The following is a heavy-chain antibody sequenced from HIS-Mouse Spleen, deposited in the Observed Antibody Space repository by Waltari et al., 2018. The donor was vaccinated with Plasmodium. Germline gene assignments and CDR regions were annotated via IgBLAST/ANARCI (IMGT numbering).Heavy chain of an antibody. D-gene: IGHD4-4*01. CDR2: IYYSGST. CDR1: VGSIRSISYS. CDR3: ASLPRVEEVTTPFYYYYYGMDV. J-gene: IGHJ6*02. Sequence: QLQLQESGPGLVKPSETLSLTCTFSVGSIRSISYSWGWIGQPPGKGLEWIGSIYYSGSTYYNPSLKSRVTISVDTSKNQFSLKLSSVTAADTAVYYCASLPRVEEVTTPFYYYYYGMDVWGQGTTVTVSS. V-gene: IGHV4-39*01.